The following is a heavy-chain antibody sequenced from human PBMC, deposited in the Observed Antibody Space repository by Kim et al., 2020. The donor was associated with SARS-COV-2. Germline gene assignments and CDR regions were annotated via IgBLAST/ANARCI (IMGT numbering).Heavy chain of an antibody. D-gene: IGHD3-22*01. CDR3: ARDFYDSSGYSYGMDV. Sequence: DSGKGRFTLSRDNSQNTLYLQMNRLRAEDTAVYYCARDFYDSSGYSYGMDVWGQGTTVTVSS. J-gene: IGHJ6*02. V-gene: IGHV3-30*01.